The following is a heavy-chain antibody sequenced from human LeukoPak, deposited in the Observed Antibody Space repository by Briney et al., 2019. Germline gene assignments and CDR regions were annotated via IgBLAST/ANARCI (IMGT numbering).Heavy chain of an antibody. D-gene: IGHD3-3*01. CDR2: IYSGGTT. Sequence: GGSLRLSCAASGFTVSGNYMSWVRQAPGKGLEWVSLIYSGGTTYYADSVKGRFTISRDNSKNTLYLQMNSLRAEDTAVYYCAKDSGWYDFWSGYWAFDYWGQGTLVTVSS. CDR1: GFTVSGNY. V-gene: IGHV3-53*01. CDR3: AKDSGWYDFWSGYWAFDY. J-gene: IGHJ4*02.